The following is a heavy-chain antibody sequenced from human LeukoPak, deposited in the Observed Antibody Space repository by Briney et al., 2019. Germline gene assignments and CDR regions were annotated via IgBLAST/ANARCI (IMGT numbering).Heavy chain of an antibody. D-gene: IGHD3-3*01. J-gene: IGHJ1*01. V-gene: IGHV1-18*01. CDR3: AREPDAYYDFWSGYYTGWPAEYFQH. CDR2: ISAYNGNT. Sequence: ASVKVSCKASGYTFTSYGISWVRQAPGQGLEWMGWISAYNGNTNYAQKLQGRVTMTTDTSTSTAYMELRSLRSDDTAMYYCAREPDAYYDFWSGYYTGWPAEYFQHWGQGTLVTVSS. CDR1: GYTFTSYG.